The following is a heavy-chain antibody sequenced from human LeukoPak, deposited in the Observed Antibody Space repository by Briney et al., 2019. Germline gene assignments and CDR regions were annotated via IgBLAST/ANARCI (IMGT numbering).Heavy chain of an antibody. CDR2: MNPNSGNT. Sequence: ASVKVSCKASGYTFTSYDINWVRQATGQGLEWMGWMNPNSGNTGYAQKFQGRVTMTRNTSISTAYMELSSLRSEDTAVYYCARGRRGRQGDYYYYYMDVWGKGTTVIVSS. CDR3: ARGRRGRQGDYYYYYMDV. CDR1: GYTFTSYD. D-gene: IGHD1-1*01. J-gene: IGHJ6*03. V-gene: IGHV1-8*01.